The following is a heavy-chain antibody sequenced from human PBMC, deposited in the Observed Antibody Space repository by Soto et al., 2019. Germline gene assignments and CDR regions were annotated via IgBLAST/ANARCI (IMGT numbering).Heavy chain of an antibody. J-gene: IGHJ5*02. V-gene: IGHV3-23*01. Sequence: PGGSLRLSCAASGFTFGSYAMSWVRQAPGKGLEWVSAISGSGGSTYYADSVKGRFTISRDHSTNTLYLQMNSLRAEDTAVYYCAKHGGGTGLLEDWFDPWGQGTLVTVSS. CDR2: ISGSGGST. D-gene: IGHD1-1*01. CDR3: AKHGGGTGLLEDWFDP. CDR1: GFTFGSYA.